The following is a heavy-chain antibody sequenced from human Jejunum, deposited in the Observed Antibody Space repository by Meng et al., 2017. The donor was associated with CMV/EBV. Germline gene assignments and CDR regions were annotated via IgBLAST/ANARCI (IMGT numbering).Heavy chain of an antibody. J-gene: IGHJ4*02. D-gene: IGHD5-18*01. Sequence: VHVVECVGGMGPPGGALILSQAASGITVSNSYRSWVHQAPGRVLEGGSVIYGGGSTYYADSVKGRFTISRDSSKNTLYLQMNSLRAEDTAVYYCAREGTTLVTYDYWGQGTLVTVSS. CDR2: IYGGGST. CDR3: AREGTTLVTYDY. V-gene: IGHV3-66*01. CDR1: GITVSNSY.